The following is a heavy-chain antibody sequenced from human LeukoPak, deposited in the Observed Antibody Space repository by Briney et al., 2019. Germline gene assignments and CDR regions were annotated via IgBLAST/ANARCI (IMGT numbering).Heavy chain of an antibody. V-gene: IGHV4-34*01. CDR2: INHSGST. CDR3: ARATGYNWNGKQDAFDN. Sequence: SETLSLTCAVYGGSFSGCYWSWIRQPPGKGLEWIGEINHSGSTNYNPSLKSRVTISVETTNNQFSLKLSSVTAADTAVYYCARATGYNWNGKQDAFDNWGQGTMVTVSS. CDR1: GGSFSGCY. D-gene: IGHD1-1*01. J-gene: IGHJ3*02.